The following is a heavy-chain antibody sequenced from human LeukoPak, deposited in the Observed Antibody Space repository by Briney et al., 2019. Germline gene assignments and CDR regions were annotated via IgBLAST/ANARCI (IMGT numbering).Heavy chain of an antibody. V-gene: IGHV3-23*01. CDR1: GFTVSSNY. J-gene: IGHJ6*02. CDR3: AKDKEIAVAGTHYYYGMDV. CDR2: ISGSGGST. Sequence: GGSLRLSCAASGFTVSSNYMSWVRQAPGKGLEWVSAISGSGGSTYYADSVKGRFTISRDNSKNTLYLQMNSLRAEDTAVYYCAKDKEIAVAGTHYYYGMDVWGQGTTVTVSS. D-gene: IGHD6-19*01.